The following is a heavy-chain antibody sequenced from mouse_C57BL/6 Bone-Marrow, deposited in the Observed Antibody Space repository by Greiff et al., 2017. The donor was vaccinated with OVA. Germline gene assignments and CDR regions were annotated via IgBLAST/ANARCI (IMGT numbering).Heavy chain of an antibody. CDR3: ARPYYYGSSYNYAMDY. J-gene: IGHJ4*01. CDR1: GYSITSGYY. D-gene: IGHD1-1*01. Sequence: EVKLVESGPGLVKPSQSLSLTCSVTGYSITSGYYWNWIRQFPGNKLEWMGYISYDGSNNYNPSLKNRISITRDTSKNQFFLKLNSVTTEDTATYYCARPYYYGSSYNYAMDYWGQGTSVTVSS. CDR2: ISYDGSN. V-gene: IGHV3-6*01.